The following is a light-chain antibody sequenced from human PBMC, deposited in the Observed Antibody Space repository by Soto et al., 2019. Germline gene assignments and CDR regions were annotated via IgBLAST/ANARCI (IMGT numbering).Light chain of an antibody. Sequence: QSALTQPRSVSGSPGQSVTISCTGTSIDVGGYNYVSWYQQHPGKAPKFMIYDLSKRPSGVPDRFSGSKSGNTASLTISGLQAEDEADYYCCSYAGRYVFGTGTQLTVL. V-gene: IGLV2-11*01. CDR1: SIDVGGYNY. J-gene: IGLJ1*01. CDR2: DLS. CDR3: CSYAGRYV.